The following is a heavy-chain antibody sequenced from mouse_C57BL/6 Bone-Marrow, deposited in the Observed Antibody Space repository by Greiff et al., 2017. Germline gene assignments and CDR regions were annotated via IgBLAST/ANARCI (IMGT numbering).Heavy chain of an antibody. CDR1: GYAFSSSW. CDR3: AGLRKGY. V-gene: IGHV1-82*01. J-gene: IGHJ2*01. CDR2: IYPGDGDT. Sequence: QVQLKESGPELVKPGASVKISCKASGYAFSSSWMNWVKQRPGKGLEWIGRIYPGDGDTNYNGKFKGKATLTADKSSSTAYMQLSSLTSEDSAVYYCAGLRKGYWGQGTTLTVSS.